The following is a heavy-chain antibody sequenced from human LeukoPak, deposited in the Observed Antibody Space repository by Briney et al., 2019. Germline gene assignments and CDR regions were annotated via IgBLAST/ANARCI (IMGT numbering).Heavy chain of an antibody. D-gene: IGHD1-1*01. CDR2: IYYSGST. CDR3: ARDLGGVTTGHDAFDI. CDR1: GGSLSSYY. V-gene: IGHV4-59*01. J-gene: IGHJ3*02. Sequence: SVTLSLTCTVSGGSLSSYYWSWIRQPPGKGLEWLGYIYYSGSTNYNPSLKSRVPISVDTSNNQFSLRLSSVTAADTAVYYCARDLGGVTTGHDAFDIWGQGTMVTVSS.